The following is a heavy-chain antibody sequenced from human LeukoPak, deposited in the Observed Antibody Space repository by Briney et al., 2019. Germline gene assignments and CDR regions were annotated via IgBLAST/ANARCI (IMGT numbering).Heavy chain of an antibody. CDR2: IRYDWTNK. D-gene: IGHD3-10*01. V-gene: IGHV3-30*02. CDR3: AKNNYSCGYEVTSIFAVA. Sequence: GGSLGLSCAASGFTFSSHGMHWVRQAPGKGLEGVAVIRYDWTNKYYADSMKGRFNISRDNFKNTLYLQMNSLRAEDAAVYYCAKNNYSCGYEVTSIFAVAWGQGTLVTVSS. J-gene: IGHJ5*02. CDR1: GFTFSSHG.